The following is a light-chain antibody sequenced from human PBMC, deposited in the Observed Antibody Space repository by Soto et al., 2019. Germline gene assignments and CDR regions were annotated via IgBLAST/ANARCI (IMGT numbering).Light chain of an antibody. Sequence: EIVLTQSPGTLSLSPGERATLSCRASQSVSSSYLAWYQQKPGQAPRLLIYGASSRATGIPDRFSGGGAGTDFTLTIRRLEPEDFAVYYCQQYGSSPPPWTFGQGTKVEIK. CDR2: GAS. V-gene: IGKV3-20*01. J-gene: IGKJ1*01. CDR3: QQYGSSPPPWT. CDR1: QSVSSSY.